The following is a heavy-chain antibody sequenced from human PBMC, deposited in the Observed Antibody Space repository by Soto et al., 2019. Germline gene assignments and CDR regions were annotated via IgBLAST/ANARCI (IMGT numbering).Heavy chain of an antibody. J-gene: IGHJ5*02. D-gene: IGHD3-22*01. CDR2: IYWNDDK. CDR1: GFSHSTSGVA. V-gene: IGHV2-5*01. Sequence: QITLKESGPTLVKPTQTLTLTCTLSGFSHSTSGVAVGWIRQPPGTALAWLGHIYWNDDKYYSTSLKSRLSLTKDTSKNQVVLTMTNVDPVDTGTYYCARLLSSALYSYDLWGQGTLVTVSS. CDR3: ARLLSSALYSYDL.